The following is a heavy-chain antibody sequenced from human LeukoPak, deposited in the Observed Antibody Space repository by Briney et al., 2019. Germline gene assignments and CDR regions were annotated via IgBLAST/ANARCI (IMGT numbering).Heavy chain of an antibody. CDR1: GFTVSSNH. V-gene: IGHV3-53*01. CDR3: ARDIFSSVATYYFDY. J-gene: IGHJ4*02. D-gene: IGHD2-2*01. Sequence: GGSLTLSCAASGFTVSSNHMSWVRQAPGKGLEWVSLIYTGGSTYYADSVKGRFTISRDNSKNTLYLQMNSLRAEDTAVYYCARDIFSSVATYYFDYWGQGTLVTVSS. CDR2: IYTGGST.